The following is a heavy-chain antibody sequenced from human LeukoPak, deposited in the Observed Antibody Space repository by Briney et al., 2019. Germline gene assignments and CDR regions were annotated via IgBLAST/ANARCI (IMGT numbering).Heavy chain of an antibody. CDR2: LYIGRET. CDR3: ARESRVFIGDGYYLDS. V-gene: IGHV4-4*07. D-gene: IGHD3-3*01. Sequence: SETLSRTCTVSGASISNYYWSWIRQPAGKGLEWIGRLYIGRETDYNPSLKSRVTMSVDASNKQFSLRLTSVTAADTAIYYCARESRVFIGDGYYLDSWGPGTLITVSS. J-gene: IGHJ4*02. CDR1: GASISNYY.